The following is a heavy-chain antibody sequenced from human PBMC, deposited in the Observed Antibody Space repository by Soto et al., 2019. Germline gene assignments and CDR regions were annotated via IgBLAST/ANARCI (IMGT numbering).Heavy chain of an antibody. CDR1: GFTFSSYG. CDR3: AKEWRSSTSYYYYYGMDV. V-gene: IGHV3-30*18. Sequence: PGGSLRLSCAASGFTFSSYGMHWVRQAPGKGLEWVAVISYDGSNKYYADSVKGRFTISRDNSKNTLYLQMNSLRAEDTAVYYCAKEWRSSTSYYYYYGMDVWGQGTTVTVSS. J-gene: IGHJ6*02. D-gene: IGHD2-2*01. CDR2: ISYDGSNK.